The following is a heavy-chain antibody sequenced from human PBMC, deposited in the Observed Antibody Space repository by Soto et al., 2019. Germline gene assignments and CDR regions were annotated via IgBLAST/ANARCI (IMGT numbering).Heavy chain of an antibody. CDR3: ARLRLRQYYFDC. Sequence: LETLSLTCTVSGGSISSYYWTWVRQPPGKGLEWIGYIYYTGSTSYNPSLKSRVTISVNTSKNQFSLKLSSVTAADTAVYYCARLRLRQYYFDCRGKGTRVTVSS. D-gene: IGHD5-12*01. CDR1: GGSISSYY. CDR2: IYYTGST. J-gene: IGHJ4*02. V-gene: IGHV4-59*08.